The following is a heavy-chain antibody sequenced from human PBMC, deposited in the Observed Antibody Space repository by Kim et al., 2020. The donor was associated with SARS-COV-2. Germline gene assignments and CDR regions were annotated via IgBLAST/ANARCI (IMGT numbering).Heavy chain of an antibody. CDR3: ARGGAVAGLFDY. J-gene: IGHJ4*02. V-gene: IGHV4-59*09. D-gene: IGHD6-19*01. Sequence: NYNPALKSRVTISVDTSKNQFSLKLSSVTAADTAVYYCARGGAVAGLFDYWGQGTLVTVSS.